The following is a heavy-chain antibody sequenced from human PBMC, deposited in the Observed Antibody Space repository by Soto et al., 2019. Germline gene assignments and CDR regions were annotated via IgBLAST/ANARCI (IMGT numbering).Heavy chain of an antibody. V-gene: IGHV3-23*01. Sequence: PGGSLSLSCAASGFSFSSYDMSWVRQGPGKGLVWVSSKSASGGTANLADSVEGRCTISRDNSKSTLYLQLNSLRAEDTAVYYCAKLTHPSDSAGYYYERVSGWIDSWCTGTLVTAPQ. CDR3: AKLTHPSDSAGYYYERVSGWIDS. J-gene: IGHJ5*01. D-gene: IGHD3-22*01. CDR2: KSASGGTA. CDR1: GFSFSSYD.